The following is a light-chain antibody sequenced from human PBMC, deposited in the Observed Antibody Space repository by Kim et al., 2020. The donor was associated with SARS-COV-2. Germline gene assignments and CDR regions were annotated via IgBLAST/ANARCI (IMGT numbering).Light chain of an antibody. CDR1: QSISSY. V-gene: IGKV1-39*01. CDR3: QQSYSRYG. J-gene: IGKJ2*03. Sequence: DIQMTQSPSSLSASVGDRVTITCRASQSISSYLNWYQQKPGKAPKLLIYAASSLQSGVPSRFSGSGSGTDFTLTISSLQPEDFATYYCQQSYSRYGFGQGTKLEI. CDR2: AAS.